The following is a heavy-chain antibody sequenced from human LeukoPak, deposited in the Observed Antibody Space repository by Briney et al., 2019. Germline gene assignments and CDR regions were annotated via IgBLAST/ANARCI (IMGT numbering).Heavy chain of an antibody. CDR2: INPNSGGT. V-gene: IGHV1-2*06. CDR3: ARVPPYRYSYGPFDY. D-gene: IGHD5-18*01. J-gene: IGHJ4*02. CDR1: GYTFTGYY. Sequence: ASVKVSCKASGYTFTGYYMHWVRQAPGQGLEWMGRINPNSGGTNYAQKFQGRVTMTRDTSISTAYMELSRLRADDTAVYYCARVPPYRYSYGPFDYWGQGTLVTVSS.